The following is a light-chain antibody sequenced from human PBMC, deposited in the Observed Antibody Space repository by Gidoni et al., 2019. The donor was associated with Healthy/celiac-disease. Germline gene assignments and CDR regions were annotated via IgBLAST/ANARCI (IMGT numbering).Light chain of an antibody. CDR1: QRISSY. V-gene: IGKV1-39*01. J-gene: IGKJ5*01. Sequence: DIQMTQSPSSLSASVGDSVTITCRASQRISSYLNWYQQKPGKAPKLLIYAASSLQSGVPSRFSGSGSGTDFTLTISSLQPEDFATYYCQQSYSTLITFGQGTRLEIK. CDR2: AAS. CDR3: QQSYSTLIT.